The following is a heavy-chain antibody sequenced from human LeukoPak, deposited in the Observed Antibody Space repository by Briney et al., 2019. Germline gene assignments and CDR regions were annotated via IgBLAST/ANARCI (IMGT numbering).Heavy chain of an antibody. D-gene: IGHD5-24*01. V-gene: IGHV3-48*03. CDR2: ISSSGSTI. CDR1: EFTFSSYE. J-gene: IGHJ5*02. CDR3: ARGLLEMATTELNWFDP. Sequence: LPGGSLRLSCAASEFTFSSYEMNWVRQAPGKGLEWVSYISSSGSTIYYADSVKGRFTISRDNAKNSLYLQMNSLRAEDTAVYYCARGLLEMATTELNWFDPWGQGTLVTVSS.